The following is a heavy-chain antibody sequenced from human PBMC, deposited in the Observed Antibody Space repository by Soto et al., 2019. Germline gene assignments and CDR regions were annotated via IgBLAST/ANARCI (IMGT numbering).Heavy chain of an antibody. CDR1: GFTFSSYA. J-gene: IGHJ4*02. Sequence: GGSLRLSCAASGFTFSSYAMSWVRQAPGKGLEWVSAISGSGGSTYYADSVEGRFTISRDNSKNTLYLQMNSLRAEDTAVYYCAKVLTRIRYFDWSLKGAIDYWGQGTLVTVSS. V-gene: IGHV3-23*01. D-gene: IGHD3-9*01. CDR3: AKVLTRIRYFDWSLKGAIDY. CDR2: ISGSGGST.